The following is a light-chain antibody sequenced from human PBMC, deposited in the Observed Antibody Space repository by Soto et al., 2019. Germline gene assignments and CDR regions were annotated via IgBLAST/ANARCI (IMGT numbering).Light chain of an antibody. CDR2: GAS. CDR3: QQYGSSPLT. J-gene: IGKJ4*01. Sequence: DIVLAQSPGTLCLSPGERATLSCSASQSVSSSYLAWYQQKPGQAPRLLIYGASSRATGIPDRFSGSGSGTDFTLTISRLEPEDFAVYYCQQYGSSPLTFGGGNKVDIK. V-gene: IGKV3-20*01. CDR1: QSVSSSY.